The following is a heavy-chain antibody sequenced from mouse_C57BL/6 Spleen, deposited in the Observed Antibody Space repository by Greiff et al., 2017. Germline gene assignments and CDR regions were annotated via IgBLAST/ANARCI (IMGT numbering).Heavy chain of an antibody. J-gene: IGHJ4*01. Sequence: VQLQQSGPELVKPGASVKISCTASGYTFTDYYMNWVKQSHGKSLEWIGDINPNNGGTSYNQKFKGKATLTVDKSSSTAYMELRSLTSEDSAVYYCELYYAMDYWGQGTSVTVSS. CDR2: INPNNGGT. CDR1: GYTFTDYY. V-gene: IGHV1-26*01. CDR3: ELYYAMDY.